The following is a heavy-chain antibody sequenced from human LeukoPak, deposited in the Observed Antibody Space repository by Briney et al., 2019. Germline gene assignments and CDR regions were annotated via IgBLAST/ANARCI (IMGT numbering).Heavy chain of an antibody. V-gene: IGHV4-4*07. CDR2: IYTSGST. CDR1: GGSISSYF. J-gene: IGHJ4*02. D-gene: IGHD1-26*01. CDR3: ARGASGNYHYFNY. Sequence: SETLSLTCTVSGGSISSYFWSWIRQPAGKGLEWIGRIYTSGSTDYNPSLKSRVTLSVDTSKNQFSLKLSSVTAADTAVYYCARGASGNYHYFNYWGQGTLVTVSS.